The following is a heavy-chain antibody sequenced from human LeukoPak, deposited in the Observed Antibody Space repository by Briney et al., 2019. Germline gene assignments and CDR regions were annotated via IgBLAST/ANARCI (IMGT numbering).Heavy chain of an antibody. J-gene: IGHJ4*02. CDR2: IYYSGST. CDR1: GGSISSGDYY. CDR3: ARVFGESLIDY. Sequence: SQTPSLTCTVSGGSISSGDYYWSWIRQPPGKGLEWIGYIYYSGSTYYNPSLKSRVTISVDTSKNQFSLKLSSVTAADTAVYYCARVFGESLIDYWGQGTLVTVSS. V-gene: IGHV4-30-4*01. D-gene: IGHD3-10*01.